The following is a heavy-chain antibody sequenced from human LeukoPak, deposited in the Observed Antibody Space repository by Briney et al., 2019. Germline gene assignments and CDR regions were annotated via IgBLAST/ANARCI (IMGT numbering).Heavy chain of an antibody. J-gene: IGHJ6*02. D-gene: IGHD1-14*01. V-gene: IGHV3-74*01. CDR2: INGDGRST. Sequence: GGSLRLSCAGSGFTFNNYWMHWVRQVPGKGLEWVSRINGDGRSTSYADSVKGRFTITRDNAKYTLFSQMNNLGAEDTAVYYCAKDRGAPDFYYYYYGMDVWGQGTTVTVSS. CDR3: AKDRGAPDFYYYYYGMDV. CDR1: GFTFNNYW.